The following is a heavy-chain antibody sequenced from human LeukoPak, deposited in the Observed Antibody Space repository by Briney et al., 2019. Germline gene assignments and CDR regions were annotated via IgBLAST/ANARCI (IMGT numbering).Heavy chain of an antibody. Sequence: PSETLSLTCTVSGGSISSSSYYWGWIRQPPGKGLEWIGSIYYSGSTYYNPSLKSRVTISVDTSKNQFSLKLSSVTAADTAVYYCARATVTRTPWFDPWGQGTLVTVSS. D-gene: IGHD4-17*01. CDR3: ARATVTRTPWFDP. V-gene: IGHV4-39*01. CDR1: GGSISSSSYY. CDR2: IYYSGST. J-gene: IGHJ5*02.